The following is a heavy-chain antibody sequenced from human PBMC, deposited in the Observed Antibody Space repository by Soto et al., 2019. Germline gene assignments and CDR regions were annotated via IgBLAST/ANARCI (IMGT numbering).Heavy chain of an antibody. CDR1: GGSISGRC. V-gene: IGHV4-59*01. D-gene: IGHD3-22*01. CDR3: AKSHYDSSGYSIIDH. Sequence: SETLSLTCTVSGGSISGRCWSWVRQSPGKGLEWIGYFCYTGSTNYNPSRKSRVTISVDRSKTQCSLKLTSVTAADTAVYYCAKSHYDSSGYSIIDHWGQGTQVTVYS. CDR2: FCYTGST. J-gene: IGHJ5*02.